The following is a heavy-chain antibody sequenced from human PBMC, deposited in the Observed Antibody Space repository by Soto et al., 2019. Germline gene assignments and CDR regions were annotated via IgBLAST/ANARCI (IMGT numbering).Heavy chain of an antibody. CDR1: GYTFTNHG. V-gene: IGHV1-18*01. D-gene: IGHD2-21*01. Sequence: QVQLVQSGAEVKNPGASVEVSCKTSGYTFTNHGISWVRQAPGQGLEWMGWISTSNGNTNYAHNLQGRVTMTTDKSTRTAYMELRSLRSDDTAVYFCARDRDCYDCGGFWGQGTLVTVSS. CDR2: ISTSNGNT. CDR3: ARDRDCYDCGGF. J-gene: IGHJ4*02.